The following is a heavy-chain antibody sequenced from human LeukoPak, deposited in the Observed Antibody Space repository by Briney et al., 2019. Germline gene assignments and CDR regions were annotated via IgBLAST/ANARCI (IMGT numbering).Heavy chain of an antibody. Sequence: SETLSLTCTVSGGSISSYYWSWIRQPAGKGLEWIGRFYTSGSTNYNPSLKSRVTMSVDTSKNQFSLELSSVTAADTAVYYCARDHPPGNFYDYWGQGTLVTVSS. V-gene: IGHV4-4*07. CDR3: ARDHPPGNFYDY. CDR1: GGSISSYY. CDR2: FYTSGST. J-gene: IGHJ4*02. D-gene: IGHD2/OR15-2a*01.